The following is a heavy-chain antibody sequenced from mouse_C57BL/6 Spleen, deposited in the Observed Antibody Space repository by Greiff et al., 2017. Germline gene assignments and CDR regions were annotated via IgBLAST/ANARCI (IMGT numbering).Heavy chain of an antibody. V-gene: IGHV1-82*01. D-gene: IGHD2-13*01. CDR1: GFAFSSSW. J-gene: IGHJ2*01. CDR3: AGGLTEYYYGD. Sequence: VQLQQSGPDLVKPGDSVTISCTASGFAFSSSWMNWVKQRPGKGLEWIGRICPGDGDTNYNGKFKGKATRTADKSYSTAYMQISSLTSEDSAVYFCAGGLTEYYYGDWGQGTTLTVAS. CDR2: ICPGDGDT.